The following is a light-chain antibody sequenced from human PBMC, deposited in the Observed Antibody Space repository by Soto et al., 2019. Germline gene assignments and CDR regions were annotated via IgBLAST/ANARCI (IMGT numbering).Light chain of an antibody. CDR1: QSISSY. J-gene: IGKJ4*01. Sequence: DIPMTQSPSSLSASVGDRVTITCRASQSISSYLNWYQQKPGKAPKLLIYAASSLQSGVPSRFSGSGSGTDFTLTISSLQPEDVATCYCQQSYSTPLTFGGGTKVEIK. CDR3: QQSYSTPLT. V-gene: IGKV1-39*01. CDR2: AAS.